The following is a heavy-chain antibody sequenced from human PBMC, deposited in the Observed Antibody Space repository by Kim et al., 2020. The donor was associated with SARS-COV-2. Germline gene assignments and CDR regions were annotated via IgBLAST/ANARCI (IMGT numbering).Heavy chain of an antibody. CDR1: GGAISDTNW. D-gene: IGHD6-19*01. V-gene: IGHV4-4*02. CDR3: ARVESGWHKSDWPFDS. J-gene: IGHJ4*02. Sequence: SETLSLTCAVSGGAISDTNWWSWVRQPPGKGLEWIGEIYHSGTTNYNPSLKSRVTISVDKSKNQFSLNLRFVNAADTAVYYCARVESGWHKSDWPFDSWGQGILVTVSS. CDR2: IYHSGTT.